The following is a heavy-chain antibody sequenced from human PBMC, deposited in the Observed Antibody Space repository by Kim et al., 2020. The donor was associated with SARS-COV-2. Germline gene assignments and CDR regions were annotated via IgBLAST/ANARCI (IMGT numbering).Heavy chain of an antibody. CDR3: AGVTVARTRRIDP. CDR2: TYYSGST. V-gene: IGHV4-59*13. D-gene: IGHD6-6*01. Sequence: SETLSLTCTVSGGSISSYYWTWIRQPPGKGLEWIGNTYYSGSTNYNPSLKSRVTISVDTSKKQFSLKLSSVTAADTALYYCAGVTVARTRRIDPWGQGALVTVSS. CDR1: GGSISSYY. J-gene: IGHJ5*02.